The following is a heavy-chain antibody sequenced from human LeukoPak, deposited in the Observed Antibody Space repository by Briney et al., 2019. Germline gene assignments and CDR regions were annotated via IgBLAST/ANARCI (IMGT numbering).Heavy chain of an antibody. V-gene: IGHV3-30*18. D-gene: IGHD5-24*01. CDR3: AKVNVEMATIRPYYFDY. CDR2: ISYDGSNK. J-gene: IGHJ4*02. CDR1: GFTFSSYG. Sequence: GRSLRLSCAASGFTFSSYGMHWVRQAPGKGLEWVAVISYDGSNKYYADSVKGRFTIPRDNSKNTLYLQMNSLRAEDTAVYYCAKVNVEMATIRPYYFDYWGQGTLVTVSS.